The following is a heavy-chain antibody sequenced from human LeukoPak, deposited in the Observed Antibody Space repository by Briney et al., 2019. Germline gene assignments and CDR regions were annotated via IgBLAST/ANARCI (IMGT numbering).Heavy chain of an antibody. J-gene: IGHJ3*02. Sequence: GGSLRLSCAASGFTVSSNYMSWVRQAPGKGLEWVSVIYSGGSTYYADSVKGRFTISRDNSKNTLYLQMNSLRAEDTAVYYCARKSIAGPDAFDIWGRGQMVTVSS. CDR2: IYSGGST. CDR3: ARKSIAGPDAFDI. CDR1: GFTVSSNY. V-gene: IGHV3-53*05. D-gene: IGHD2/OR15-2a*01.